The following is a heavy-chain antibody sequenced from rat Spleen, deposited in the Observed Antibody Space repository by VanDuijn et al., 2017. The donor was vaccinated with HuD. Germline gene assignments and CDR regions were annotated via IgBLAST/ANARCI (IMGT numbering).Heavy chain of an antibody. D-gene: IGHD4-3*01. CDR3: ARYNSGYFDY. CDR2: LNSAGST. J-gene: IGHJ2*01. V-gene: IGHV3-3*01. Sequence: EVLLQESGPGLVKPSQSLSLTCSVTFYSITSSYRWNWIRKFPGNKLEWMGYLNSAGSTYYNPSLRSRISITRDTSKNQFFLQLNSVTTEDTATYYCARYNSGYFDYWGQGVMVTVSS. CDR1: FYSITSSYR.